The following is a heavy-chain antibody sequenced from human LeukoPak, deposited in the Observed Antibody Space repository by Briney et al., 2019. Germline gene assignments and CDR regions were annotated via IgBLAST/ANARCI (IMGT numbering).Heavy chain of an antibody. D-gene: IGHD3-22*01. CDR2: ISGGSGST. J-gene: IGHJ4*02. CDR3: AKHRFESGGYHSTD. V-gene: IGHV3-23*01. CDR1: GFTFSSYA. Sequence: GGSLRLSCAASGFTFSSYAMSWVRQAPGKGLAWVSTISGGSGSTYCADSVKGRFTISRDNSKNTLYLQMNSLRDEDTAVYYCAKHRFESGGYHSTDWGQGTLVTVSS.